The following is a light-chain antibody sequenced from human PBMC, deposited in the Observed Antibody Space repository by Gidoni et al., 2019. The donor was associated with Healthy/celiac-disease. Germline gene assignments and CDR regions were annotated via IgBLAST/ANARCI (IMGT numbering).Light chain of an antibody. CDR1: QSVSSD. CDR3: QQRSNWPRT. Sequence: IALTQSPATLSLSPGERATLSCRASQSVSSDLAWYQQKPVQAPRLLIYDASNRATGIPARFSGSGSGTDFTLTIISLEPEDFAVYYCQQRSNWPRTFGQGTKVEIK. CDR2: DAS. J-gene: IGKJ1*01. V-gene: IGKV3-11*01.